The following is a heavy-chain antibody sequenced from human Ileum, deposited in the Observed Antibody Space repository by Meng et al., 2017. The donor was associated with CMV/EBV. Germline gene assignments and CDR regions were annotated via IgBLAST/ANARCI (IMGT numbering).Heavy chain of an antibody. CDR3: ARELRYGDYHFDS. D-gene: IGHD4-17*01. CDR2: VFYSGST. CDR1: CDSIISDDHY. J-gene: IGHJ4*02. V-gene: IGHV4-30-4*08. Sequence: QVQLQESGPGLVKSSQTLSLTCTVSCDSIISDDHYWSWIRQPPGKGLEWIGYVFYSGSTYYNPSLMSRVTISVDTSKNQFSLRLSSVTAADTAVYYCARELRYGDYHFDSWGQGTLVTVSS.